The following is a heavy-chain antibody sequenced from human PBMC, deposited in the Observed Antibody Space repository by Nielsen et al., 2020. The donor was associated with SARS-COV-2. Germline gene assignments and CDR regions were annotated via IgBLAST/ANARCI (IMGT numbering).Heavy chain of an antibody. J-gene: IGHJ6*02. Sequence: GESLKISCKGSGYSFISYCIAWVRQMPGKGLEWMGIICPGDSDTRYNPSFQGQVTFSADKSITTAYLQWSSLKASDTAMYYCARRGGYGDDYGMDVWGQGTTVTVSS. CDR1: GYSFISYC. V-gene: IGHV5-51*01. D-gene: IGHD5-12*01. CDR3: ARRGGYGDDYGMDV. CDR2: ICPGDSDT.